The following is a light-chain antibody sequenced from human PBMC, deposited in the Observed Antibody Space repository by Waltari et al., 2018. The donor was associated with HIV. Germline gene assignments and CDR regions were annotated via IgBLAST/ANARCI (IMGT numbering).Light chain of an antibody. CDR3: AAWGDSLTSFV. CDR1: SSNIGSNY. Sequence: QSVLTQPPSASETPGQRVTISCSGSSSNIGSNYVYWYQHLPGTAPKLLIYRNNQRPSGVPDRFFGSKSGTSASLAISGLRSEDEADYYCAAWGDSLTSFVFGTGTKVTVL. V-gene: IGLV1-47*01. J-gene: IGLJ1*01. CDR2: RNN.